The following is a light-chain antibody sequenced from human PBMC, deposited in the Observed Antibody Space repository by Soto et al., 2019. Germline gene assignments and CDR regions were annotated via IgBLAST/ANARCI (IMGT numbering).Light chain of an antibody. Sequence: QSELTQPRSLSGLPGQSVTISCTGTSTDAGGYNYVSWYQQHPGKVPKLMIYDVSKRPSGVPDRFSGSKSGNTASLTISGLQAEDEADYYCCSYAGRDTLYVFGSGTKVTVL. CDR3: CSYAGRDTLYV. CDR2: DVS. CDR1: STDAGGYNY. V-gene: IGLV2-11*01. J-gene: IGLJ1*01.